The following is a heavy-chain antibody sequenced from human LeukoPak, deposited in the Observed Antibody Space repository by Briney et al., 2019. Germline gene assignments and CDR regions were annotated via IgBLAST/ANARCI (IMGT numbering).Heavy chain of an antibody. CDR2: ISSSSSYI. CDR3: ARGTKTYYDILTGCVDY. V-gene: IGHV3-21*01. Sequence: GGSLRLSCAASGFTFSSYSMNWVRQAPGKGLEWVSSISSSSSYIYYADSVKGRFTISRDNAKNSLYLQMNSLRAEDTAVYYCARGTKTYYDILTGCVDYWAREPWSPSPQ. CDR1: GFTFSSYS. D-gene: IGHD3-9*01. J-gene: IGHJ4*02.